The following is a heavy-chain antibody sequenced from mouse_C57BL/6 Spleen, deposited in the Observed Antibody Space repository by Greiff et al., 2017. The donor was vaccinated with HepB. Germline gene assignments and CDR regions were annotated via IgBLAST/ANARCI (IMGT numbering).Heavy chain of an antibody. D-gene: IGHD3-2*02. CDR1: GFTFSSYG. CDR3: ARQTAQGAWFAY. Sequence: DVQLVESGGDLVKPGGSLKLSCAASGFTFSSYGMSWVRQTPDKRLEWVATISSGGSYTYYPDSVKGRFTISRDNAKNTLYLQMSSLKSEDTAMYYCARQTAQGAWFAYWGQGTLVTVSA. CDR2: ISSGGSYT. J-gene: IGHJ3*01. V-gene: IGHV5-6*01.